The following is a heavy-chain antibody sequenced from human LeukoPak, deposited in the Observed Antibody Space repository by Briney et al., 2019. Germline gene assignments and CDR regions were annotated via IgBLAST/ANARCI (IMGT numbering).Heavy chain of an antibody. CDR1: GFTVSSNY. D-gene: IGHD5-12*01. Sequence: GGSLRLSCAASGFTVSSNYMSWVRQAPGKGLEWVSVIYSGGSTYYADSVKGRITISRHNSRNTLYLQMNSLRAEDTAVYYCAKVSWQRGGGDYWGQGTLVTVSS. CDR3: AKVSWQRGGGDY. CDR2: IYSGGST. V-gene: IGHV3-53*01. J-gene: IGHJ4*02.